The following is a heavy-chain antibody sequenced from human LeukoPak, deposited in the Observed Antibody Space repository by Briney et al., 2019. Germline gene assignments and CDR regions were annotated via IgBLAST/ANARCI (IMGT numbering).Heavy chain of an antibody. D-gene: IGHD2-21*02. CDR2: INPNSGGT. Sequence: ASVKVPCKASGYTFTGYYMHWVRQAPGQGLEWMGWINPNSGGTNYAQKFQGRDTITRDTSISTAYMELSRLGSDDTAVYYCARVPFSYCGGDCYFDYWGQGTLVTVSS. CDR3: ARVPFSYCGGDCYFDY. V-gene: IGHV1-2*02. J-gene: IGHJ4*02. CDR1: GYTFTGYY.